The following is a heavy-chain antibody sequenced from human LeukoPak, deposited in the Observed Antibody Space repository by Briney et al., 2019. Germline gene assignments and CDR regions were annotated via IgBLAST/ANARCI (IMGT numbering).Heavy chain of an antibody. J-gene: IGHJ4*02. V-gene: IGHV3-53*04. D-gene: IGHD6-19*01. CDR1: GFTVSRSS. CDR3: ARSYNSAWLDY. Sequence: GGSLRLSCAASGFTVSRSSMGWVRQAPGQGLEWVSIVNSGGSIYYADSVKGRFTTSRHNSNNTLDLQMNSLRTEDTAMYYCARSYNSAWLDYWGQGTLVTVSS. CDR2: VNSGGSI.